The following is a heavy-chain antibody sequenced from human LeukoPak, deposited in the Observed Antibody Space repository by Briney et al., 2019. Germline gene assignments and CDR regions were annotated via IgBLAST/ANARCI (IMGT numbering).Heavy chain of an antibody. J-gene: IGHJ4*02. CDR3: ASTSTYCSSTSCYDY. V-gene: IGHV3-53*01. CDR2: IYSGGST. CDR1: GFTFSDPY. Sequence: GGSLRLSCEASGFTFSDPYMSWIRQAPGKGLEWVSVIYSGGSTYYADSVKGRFTISRDNSKNTLYLQMNSLRAEDTAVYYCASTSTYCSSTSCYDYWGQGTLVTVSS. D-gene: IGHD2-2*01.